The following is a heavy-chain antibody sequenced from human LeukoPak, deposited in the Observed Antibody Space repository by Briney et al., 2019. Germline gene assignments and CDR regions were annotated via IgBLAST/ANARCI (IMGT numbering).Heavy chain of an antibody. J-gene: IGHJ5*02. CDR1: GGSISSYY. V-gene: IGHV4-59*08. D-gene: IGHD5-12*01. Sequence: SETLSLTCAVYGGSISSYYWSWIRQPPGKGLEWIGYIYYSEGTNYNPSLKSRVTISVDTSKNQFSLKLSSVTAADTAVYYCARLIIVATGTLGWFDPWGQGTLVTVSS. CDR3: ARLIIVATGTLGWFDP. CDR2: IYYSEGT.